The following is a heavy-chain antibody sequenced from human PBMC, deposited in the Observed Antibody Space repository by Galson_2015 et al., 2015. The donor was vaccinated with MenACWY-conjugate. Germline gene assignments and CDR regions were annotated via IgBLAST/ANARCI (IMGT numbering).Heavy chain of an antibody. Sequence: ETLSLTCTVSGGSISSSSYYWGWIRQPPGKGLEWIGSIYYSGSTYYNPSLKSRVTISVDTSKNQFSLKLSSVTAADTAVYYCARVYPRHIRLTFDIWGQGTMVTVSS. V-gene: IGHV4-39*07. CDR2: IYYSGST. CDR1: GGSISSSSYY. D-gene: IGHD2-21*01. CDR3: ARVYPRHIRLTFDI. J-gene: IGHJ3*02.